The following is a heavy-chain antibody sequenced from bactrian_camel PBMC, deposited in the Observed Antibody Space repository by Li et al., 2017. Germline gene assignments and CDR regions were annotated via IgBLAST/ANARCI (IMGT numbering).Heavy chain of an antibody. CDR3: AGGAVVVVNIATPSTT. V-gene: IGHV3-3*01. CDR2: IRRSGGET. CDR1: GHSRGSNC. Sequence: HVQLVESGGGSVQAGGSLRLSCVVSGHSRGSNCVGWYRLPPGRAPAEREGIAAIRRSGGETWYAGSVKGRFTISQDSARNTVYLQMNNLQPEDTATYYCAGGAVVVVNIATPSTTGARGPRSPSP. D-gene: IGHD6*01. J-gene: IGHJ4*01.